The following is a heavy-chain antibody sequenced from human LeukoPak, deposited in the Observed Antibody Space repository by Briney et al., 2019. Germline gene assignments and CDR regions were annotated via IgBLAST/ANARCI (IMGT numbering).Heavy chain of an antibody. J-gene: IGHJ4*02. CDR1: GFTFSSYA. Sequence: GGSLRLFCAASGFTFSSYAMSWVRQAPGKGLEWVSAISGSGGSTYYADSVKGRFTISRDNSKNTLYLQMNSLRAEDTAVYYCAKGIQLWSSNSGFDYWGQGTLVTVSS. D-gene: IGHD5-18*01. CDR3: AKGIQLWSSNSGFDY. CDR2: ISGSGGST. V-gene: IGHV3-23*01.